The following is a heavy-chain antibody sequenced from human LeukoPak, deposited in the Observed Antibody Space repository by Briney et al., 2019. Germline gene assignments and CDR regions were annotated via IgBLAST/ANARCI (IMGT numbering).Heavy chain of an antibody. Sequence: GWSLTLSRVPSGFRFSTFSLRWVRPAPRSGLGWVANINPDVSENYYLDSLKGRLTISRDNAKNSLYLQMTSLRAEDTAVYYCARDQARGRELDYWGQGTLVTVSS. D-gene: IGHD6-6*01. CDR2: INPDVSEN. V-gene: IGHV3-7*01. CDR1: GFRFSTFS. CDR3: ARDQARGRELDY. J-gene: IGHJ4*02.